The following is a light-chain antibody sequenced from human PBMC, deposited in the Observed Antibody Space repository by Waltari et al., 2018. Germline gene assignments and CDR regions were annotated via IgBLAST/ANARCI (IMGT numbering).Light chain of an antibody. J-gene: IGKJ1*01. CDR2: DAS. V-gene: IGKV1-5*01. CDR1: EAIDKG. Sequence: DTQLSQFPSTLAASVGDRVTIPCRAREAIDKGLAWYQQKPGKAPKVLIYDASTLQSGVPSRFSGSGSGTEFTLTIDSLQPDDFATYYCQQYNRFSPFGQGTNVEVK. CDR3: QQYNRFSP.